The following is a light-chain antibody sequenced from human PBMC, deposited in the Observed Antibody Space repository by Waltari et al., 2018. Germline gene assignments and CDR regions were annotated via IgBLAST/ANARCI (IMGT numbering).Light chain of an antibody. CDR1: SSNIGGNY. CDR2: NNN. CDR3: AAWDDSLGGLV. J-gene: IGLJ2*01. V-gene: IGLV1-47*01. Sequence: QSVLTQPPSASGPPGQRVSISCSGSSSNIGGNYVYWYLQVPGTAPNLLIYNNNERPSGVSDRFSGSKSGTSASLAISGLRSEDEADYYCAAWDDSLGGLVFGGGTKVTVL.